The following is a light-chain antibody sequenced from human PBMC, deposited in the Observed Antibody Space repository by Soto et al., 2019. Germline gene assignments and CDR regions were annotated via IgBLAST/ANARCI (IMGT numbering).Light chain of an antibody. CDR3: QQTHSTPRT. J-gene: IGKJ1*01. CDR2: AAS. Sequence: DIQMTQSPSSLPASVGDRVTITCRASQSISSYLNWYQQKPGKAPKLLIYAASSLQSGVPSRFSESGSGTDFTLTISSMKPAPLETYYCQQTHSTPRTFGQGTKVDI. V-gene: IGKV1-39*01. CDR1: QSISSY.